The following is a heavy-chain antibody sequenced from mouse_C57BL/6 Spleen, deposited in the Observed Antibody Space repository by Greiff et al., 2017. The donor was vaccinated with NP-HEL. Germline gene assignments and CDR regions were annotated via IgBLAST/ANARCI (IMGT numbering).Heavy chain of an antibody. CDR1: GYAFSSSW. J-gene: IGHJ3*01. CDR2: IYPGDGDT. CDR3: ERGLRLPAY. D-gene: IGHD3-2*02. V-gene: IGHV1-82*01. Sequence: VQLQQSGPELVKPGASVKISCKASGYAFSSSWMNWVKQRPGKGLEWIGRIYPGDGDTNYNGKFKGKATLTADKSSSTAYMQLSSLTSEDSAVYFSERGLRLPAYWGQGTLVTVSA.